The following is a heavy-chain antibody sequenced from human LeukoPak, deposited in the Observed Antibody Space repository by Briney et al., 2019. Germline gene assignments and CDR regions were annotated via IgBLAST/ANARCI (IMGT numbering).Heavy chain of an antibody. V-gene: IGHV1-2*04. CDR2: INPNSGGT. CDR3: ARDLPFYCSGTSCYDGGRGAFDI. Sequence: GASVKVSCKASGYTFTGYYMHWVRQAPGQGLEWMGWINPNSGGTNYAQKFQGWVTMTRDTSISTAYMELSRLRSDDTAVYYCARDLPFYCSGTSCYDGGRGAFDIWGQGTMVTVSS. J-gene: IGHJ3*02. CDR1: GYTFTGYY. D-gene: IGHD2-2*01.